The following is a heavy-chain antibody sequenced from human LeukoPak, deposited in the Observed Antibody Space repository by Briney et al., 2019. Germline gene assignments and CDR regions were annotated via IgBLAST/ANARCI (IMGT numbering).Heavy chain of an antibody. CDR1: GGSISSYS. J-gene: IGHJ4*02. V-gene: IGHV4-59*01. D-gene: IGHD5-12*01. CDR2: VYHSGSI. CDR3: VSSYGGYVLDY. Sequence: SETLSLICTVSGGSISSYSWNWIRQSPGKGLECIGRVYHSGSINYNPSLKSRVTISVDTSKNQFSVNLSSVTAADTAVYYCVSSYGGYVLDYWGEGTLVIVSS.